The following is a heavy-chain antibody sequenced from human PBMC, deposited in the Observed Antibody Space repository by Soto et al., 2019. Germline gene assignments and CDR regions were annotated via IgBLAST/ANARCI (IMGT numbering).Heavy chain of an antibody. D-gene: IGHD3-10*01. CDR2: INHSGST. Sequence: QVQLQQWGAGLLKPSETLSLTCAVSGGSFSGYYWSWIRQPPGKGLEWIGEINHSGSTNYNPSLQSRVSISVDTSKNQFSRKLSSVTAADTAVYYCARGRITMVRGKYAFDIWGQGTMVTVSS. CDR3: ARGRITMVRGKYAFDI. V-gene: IGHV4-34*01. J-gene: IGHJ3*02. CDR1: GGSFSGYY.